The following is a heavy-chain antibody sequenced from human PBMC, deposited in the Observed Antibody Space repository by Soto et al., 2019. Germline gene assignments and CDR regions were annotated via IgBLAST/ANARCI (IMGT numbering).Heavy chain of an antibody. D-gene: IGHD3-3*01. Sequence: ASVKVSCKASGYTFTSYGLNWVRQAPGQGLEWMGWITAYNDNTNYAQKVQGRAILTIDTSTTTGYMELRGLRSDDTAVYYFARGQIQSDFDYWGQGTLVTVSS. CDR1: GYTFTSYG. J-gene: IGHJ4*02. CDR3: ARGQIQSDFDY. V-gene: IGHV1-18*04. CDR2: ITAYNDNT.